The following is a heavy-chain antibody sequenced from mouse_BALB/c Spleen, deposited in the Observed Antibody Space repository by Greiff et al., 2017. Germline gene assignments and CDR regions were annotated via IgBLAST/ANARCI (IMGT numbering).Heavy chain of an antibody. J-gene: IGHJ1*01. CDR2: IWAGGST. Sequence: VQRVESGPGLVAPSQSLSITCTVSGFSLTSYGVHWVRQPPGKGLEWLGVIWAGGSTNYNSALMSRLSISKDNSKSQVFLKMNSLQTDDTAMYYCAREITTADWYFDVWGAGTTVTVSS. V-gene: IGHV2-9*02. D-gene: IGHD1-2*01. CDR1: GFSLTSYG. CDR3: AREITTADWYFDV.